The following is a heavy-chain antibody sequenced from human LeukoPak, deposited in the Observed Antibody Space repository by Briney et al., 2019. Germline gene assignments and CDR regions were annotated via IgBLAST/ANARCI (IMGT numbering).Heavy chain of an antibody. D-gene: IGHD3-10*01. J-gene: IGHJ4*02. CDR2: IKQDGSEK. CDR3: ARDGGGRLLWFGELDY. CDR1: GFTFSSYW. Sequence: GGSLRLSCAASGFTFSSYWMSWVRQAPGKGLEWVANIKQDGSEKYYVDSVKGRFTISRDNAKNSLYLQMNSLRAEDTAVYCCARDGGGRLLWFGELDYWGQGTLVTVSS. V-gene: IGHV3-7*01.